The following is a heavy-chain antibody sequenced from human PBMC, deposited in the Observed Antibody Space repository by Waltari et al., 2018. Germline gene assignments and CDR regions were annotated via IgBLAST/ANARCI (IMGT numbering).Heavy chain of an antibody. D-gene: IGHD1-26*01. CDR2: IIPIFGTA. J-gene: IGHJ5*02. CDR1: GGTFSSYA. V-gene: IGHV1-69*13. Sequence: QVQLVQSGAEVKKPGSSVKVSCKASGGTFSSYAISWVRQAPGQGLEWMGGIIPIFGTANYAQKFQGRVTITADESTSTAYMELSSLRSEDTAVYYCARDSGEGESGSYLNWFDPWGQGTLVTVSS. CDR3: ARDSGEGESGSYLNWFDP.